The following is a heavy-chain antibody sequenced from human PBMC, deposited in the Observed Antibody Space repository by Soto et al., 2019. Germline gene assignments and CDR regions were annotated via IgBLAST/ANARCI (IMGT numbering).Heavy chain of an antibody. CDR2: IRTNTDGGTR. CDR1: GFTFSDAY. J-gene: IGHJ4*02. Sequence: EVQLVESGGGLVRPGGSLRLTCAASGFTFSDAYMIWVRQAPGRGLEWVGRIRTNTDGGTRDYAPPVKGRFTISRDDSRNTLFLQLTSLKTEDAAVYYCTTDVGDYWGQGTLVTVSS. CDR3: TTDVGDY. V-gene: IGHV3-15*07.